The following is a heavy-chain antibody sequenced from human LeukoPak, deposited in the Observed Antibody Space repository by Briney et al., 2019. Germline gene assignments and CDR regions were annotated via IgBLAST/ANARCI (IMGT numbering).Heavy chain of an antibody. J-gene: IGHJ5*02. CDR1: GFTFSSYA. Sequence: GRSLRLSCAASGFTFSSYAMHWVRQAPGKGLESVAVISYDGSNKYYADSVKGRFTISRDNSKNTLYLQMNSLRAEDTAVYYCARDYDYGFNWFDPWGQGTLVTVSS. D-gene: IGHD4-17*01. V-gene: IGHV3-30-3*01. CDR2: ISYDGSNK. CDR3: ARDYDYGFNWFDP.